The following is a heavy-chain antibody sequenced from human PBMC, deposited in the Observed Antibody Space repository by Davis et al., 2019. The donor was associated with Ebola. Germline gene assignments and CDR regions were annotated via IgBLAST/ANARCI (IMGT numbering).Heavy chain of an antibody. CDR2: IYPYNGNT. D-gene: IGHD3-16*01. CDR1: GYTFTNYG. J-gene: IGHJ4*02. CDR3: ARDPWGMEKDS. Sequence: ASVKVSCKASGYTFTNYGITWVRQAPGQGLEWMGWIYPYNGNTHYAQKLQGRVSMTADTSTSTACVELRSLRSDDTAVYYCARDPWGMEKDSWGQGTLVTISS. V-gene: IGHV1-18*04.